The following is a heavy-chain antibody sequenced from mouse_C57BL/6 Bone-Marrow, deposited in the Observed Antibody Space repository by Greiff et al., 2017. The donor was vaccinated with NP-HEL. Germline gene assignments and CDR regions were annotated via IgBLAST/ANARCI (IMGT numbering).Heavy chain of an antibody. J-gene: IGHJ3*01. D-gene: IGHD1-1*01. Sequence: EVQLVESGGDLVKPGGSLKLSCAASGFTFSSYGMSWVRQTPDKRLEWVATISSGGSYNYYPDSVKGRFTIARDNAKNTLYLQMSSLKSEDTAMYYCARHYYGSPFAYWGQGTLVTVSA. CDR2: ISSGGSYN. CDR1: GFTFSSYG. CDR3: ARHYYGSPFAY. V-gene: IGHV5-6*01.